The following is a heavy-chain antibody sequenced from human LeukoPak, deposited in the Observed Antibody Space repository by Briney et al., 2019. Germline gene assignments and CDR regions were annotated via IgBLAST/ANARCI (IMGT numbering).Heavy chain of an antibody. CDR2: IRYDGSNK. J-gene: IGHJ4*02. CDR3: AKDMGSGWYRANFDY. CDR1: GFTFSTYG. D-gene: IGHD6-19*01. V-gene: IGHV3-30*02. Sequence: GGSLRLSRAASGFTFSTYGMHWVRQAPGKGLEWVAFIRYDGSNKYYAESVKGRFTISRDNSKNTVSLQMNSLRTDDTALYYCAKDMGSGWYRANFDYWGQGTLVTVSS.